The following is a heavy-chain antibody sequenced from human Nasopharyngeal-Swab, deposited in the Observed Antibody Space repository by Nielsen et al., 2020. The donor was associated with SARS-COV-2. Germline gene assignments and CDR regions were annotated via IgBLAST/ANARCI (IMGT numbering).Heavy chain of an antibody. D-gene: IGHD6-13*01. CDR2: IGGYNGNT. CDR1: GYTFSSYG. J-gene: IGHJ4*02. V-gene: IGHV1-18*01. Sequence: ASVKVSCKASGYTFSSYGISWVRQAPGQGLEWMGWIGGYNGNTNYAQKLQGRVTMTTDTSTSTAYMELRSLRSDDTAVYYCARDRALYSSSWYYWGQGTLVTVSS. CDR3: ARDRALYSSSWYY.